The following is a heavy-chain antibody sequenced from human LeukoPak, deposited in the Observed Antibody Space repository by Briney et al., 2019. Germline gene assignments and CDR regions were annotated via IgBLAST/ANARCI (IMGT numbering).Heavy chain of an antibody. CDR2: INPNSGGT. CDR3: ARSPPPDYVWGSYRSDLGY. Sequence: ASVKVSCKASGYTFTGYYMHWVRQAPGQGLEWMGWINPNSGGTNYAQKSQGRVTMTRDTSISTAYMELSRLRSDDTAVYYCARSPPPDYVWGSYRSDLGYWGQGTLVTVSS. CDR1: GYTFTGYY. V-gene: IGHV1-2*02. J-gene: IGHJ4*02. D-gene: IGHD3-16*02.